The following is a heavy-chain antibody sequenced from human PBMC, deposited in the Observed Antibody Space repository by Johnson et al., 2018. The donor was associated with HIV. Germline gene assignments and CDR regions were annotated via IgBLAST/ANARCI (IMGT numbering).Heavy chain of an antibody. D-gene: IGHD2-15*01. J-gene: IGHJ3*02. CDR3: ARDPFTPAGSDAFDI. V-gene: IGHV3-48*04. CDR1: GFTFSSFA. Sequence: VQLVESGGGLVQPGGSLRLSCAASGFTFSSFAMSWVRQAPGKGLEWVSGISSSGSTIYYADSVKGRFTISRDNAKNSLYLQMNSLRAEDTAVYYCARDPFTPAGSDAFDIWGQGTMVTVSS. CDR2: ISSSGSTI.